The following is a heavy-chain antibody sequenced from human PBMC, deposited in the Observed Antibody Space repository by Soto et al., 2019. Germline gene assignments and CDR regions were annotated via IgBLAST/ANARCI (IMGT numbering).Heavy chain of an antibody. J-gene: IGHJ4*02. Sequence: SVKVSCKASGGTFSSYAISWVRQAPGQGLEWMGGIIPIFGTANYAQKFQGRVTMTTDTSTSTAYMELRSLRSDDTAVYYCARDGPPRSGSGWFDFDYWGQGTLVTVSS. CDR1: GGTFSSYA. D-gene: IGHD6-19*01. CDR2: IIPIFGTA. V-gene: IGHV1-69*05. CDR3: ARDGPPRSGSGWFDFDY.